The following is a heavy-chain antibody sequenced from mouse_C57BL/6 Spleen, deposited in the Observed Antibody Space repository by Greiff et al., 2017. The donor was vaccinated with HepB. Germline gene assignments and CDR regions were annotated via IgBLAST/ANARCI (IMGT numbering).Heavy chain of an antibody. V-gene: IGHV1-5*01. Sequence: EVQLQQPGTVLARPGASVKMSCKTSGYTFTSYWMNWVKQRPGQGLEWIGAIYPGNSDTNYNQKFKGKAKLTADTSSSTAYMELSSLTNEDSAVYYYTGYDDWYLDVWGTGTTVTVSS. CDR2: IYPGNSDT. J-gene: IGHJ1*03. CDR1: GYTFTSYW. D-gene: IGHD2-2*01. CDR3: TGYDDWYLDV.